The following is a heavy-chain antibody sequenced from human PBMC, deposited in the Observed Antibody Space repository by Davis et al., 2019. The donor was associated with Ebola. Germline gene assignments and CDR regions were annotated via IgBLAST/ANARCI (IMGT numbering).Heavy chain of an antibody. CDR1: GFIFSSYS. D-gene: IGHD6-13*01. V-gene: IGHV3-21*01. CDR3: TTGYSGSSWYDYYYYGMDV. CDR2: ISSSSSYI. Sequence: PGGSLRLSCAASGFIFSSYSMNWVRQAPGKGLEWVSSISSSSSYIYYAYLVKGRFTISRDNAKNSLYLQMNSLRAEDTAVYYCTTGYSGSSWYDYYYYGMDVWGQGTTVTVSS. J-gene: IGHJ6*02.